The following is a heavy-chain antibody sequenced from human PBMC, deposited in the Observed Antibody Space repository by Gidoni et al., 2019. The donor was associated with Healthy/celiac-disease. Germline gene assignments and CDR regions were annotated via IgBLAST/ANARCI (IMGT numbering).Heavy chain of an antibody. D-gene: IGHD2-2*01. V-gene: IGHV3-9*01. CDR2: ISWNSGSI. J-gene: IGHJ4*02. CDR1: GFPFDDYA. Sequence: EVPLVGPGGGLVQPARSLRLPCAAAGFPFDDYAMHWVRQAPGKSLEWVSGISWNSGSIGYADSVKGRFTISRDNAKNSLYLQMNSLRAEDTALYYCVPAAMFDYWGQGTLVTVSS. CDR3: VPAAMFDY.